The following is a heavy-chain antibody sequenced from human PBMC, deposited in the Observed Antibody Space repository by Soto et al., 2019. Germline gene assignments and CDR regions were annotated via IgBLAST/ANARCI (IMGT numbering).Heavy chain of an antibody. J-gene: IGHJ3*01. V-gene: IGHV5-10-1*01. Sequence: GESLKISCKASGYKFTTFWLNWVRQTPGKGLEWLGRIDPTDSFTNYSPPFEGHVTISVDRSISTAYLQWNSLQASDTAIYYFARPASGGSRDAFDVSDKGTTVTVSS. CDR2: IDPTDSFT. CDR3: ARPASGGSRDAFDV. CDR1: GYKFTTFW. D-gene: IGHD2-15*01.